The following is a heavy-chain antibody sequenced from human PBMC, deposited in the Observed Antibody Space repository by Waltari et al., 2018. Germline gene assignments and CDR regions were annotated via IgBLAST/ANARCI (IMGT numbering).Heavy chain of an antibody. V-gene: IGHV4-39*07. J-gene: IGHJ4*02. CDR1: GGSISSSSYY. CDR2: IYYRGST. CDR3: ARGNSSGCPTFDY. D-gene: IGHD6-19*01. Sequence: QLQLQESGPGLVKPSETLSLTCTVSGGSISSSSYYWGWIRQPPGKGLEWIGSIYYRGSTYYNPSLKSRVTISVDTSKNQFSLKLSSVTAADTAVYYCARGNSSGCPTFDYWGQGTLVTVSS.